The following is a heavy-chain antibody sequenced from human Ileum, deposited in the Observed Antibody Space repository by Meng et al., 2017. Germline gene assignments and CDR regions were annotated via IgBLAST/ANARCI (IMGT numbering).Heavy chain of an antibody. D-gene: IGHD1-26*01. V-gene: IGHV4-34*01. CDR2: IHYSGST. CDR1: GDSFTDYY. CDR3: ARRIRGGSYLG. J-gene: IGHJ4*02. Sequence: QLQLMQWGAGMLKPSENLSLTCNVYGDSFTDYYWNWIRQPPGKGLEWIGEIHYSGSTNYNPSLESRVTISEDTSQKQFSLRLSSVTAADTAVYYCARRIRGGSYLGWGQGILVTVSS.